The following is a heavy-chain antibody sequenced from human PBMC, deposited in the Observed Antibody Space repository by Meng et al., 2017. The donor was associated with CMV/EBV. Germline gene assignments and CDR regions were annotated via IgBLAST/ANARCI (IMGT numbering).Heavy chain of an antibody. V-gene: IGHV4-34*01. CDR2: INHSGST. D-gene: IGHD3-9*01. CDR3: ARKRYWLLYPWFDP. Sequence: QWQLQRWGAGLLTPSEPLSFTCVVYGGSFSGYYCSWSRQTPGKGLEWIGEINHSGSTNYNPALKSRVTISVDTSKNQFSLKLSSVTAADTAVYYCARKRYWLLYPWFDPWGQGTLVTVSS. CDR1: GGSFSGYY. J-gene: IGHJ5*02.